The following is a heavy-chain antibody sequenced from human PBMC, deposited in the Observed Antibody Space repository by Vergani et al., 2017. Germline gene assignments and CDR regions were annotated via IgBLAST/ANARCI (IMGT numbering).Heavy chain of an antibody. D-gene: IGHD3-10*01. CDR1: GGSISSYY. V-gene: IGHV4-4*07. CDR3: ARDGMVRGVRRNGMDV. CDR2: IYTSGSP. Sequence: QVQLQESGPGLVKPSETLSLTCTVSGGSISSYYWSWIRQPAGKGLEWIGRIYTSGSPNYNPSLKSRVTMSVDTSKNQFSLKLSSVTAADTAVYYCARDGMVRGVRRNGMDVWGQGTTVTVSS. J-gene: IGHJ6*02.